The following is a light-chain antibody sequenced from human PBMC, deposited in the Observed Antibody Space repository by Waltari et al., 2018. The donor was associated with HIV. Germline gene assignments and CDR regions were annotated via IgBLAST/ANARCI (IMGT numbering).Light chain of an antibody. CDR2: EVS. CDR1: STDVGHYDY. Sequence: QSALTQPASVSGSPGQSITISCTGTSTDVGHYDYVPWYRQHPGKAPKLIIYEVSHRPSGVSNRFSGSKSVNTASLTISGLQAEDEADYYCSSYTTRSTVIFGGGTKLTVL. J-gene: IGLJ2*01. CDR3: SSYTTRSTVI. V-gene: IGLV2-14*01.